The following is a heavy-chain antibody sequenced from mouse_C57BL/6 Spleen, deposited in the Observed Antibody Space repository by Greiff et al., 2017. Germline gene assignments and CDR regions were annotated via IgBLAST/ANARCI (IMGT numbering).Heavy chain of an antibody. Sequence: VQGVESGPELVKPGASVKLSCKASGYTFTSYDINWVKQRPGQGLEWIGWIYPRGGCTKYNEKFKGKATLTVDTSSSTAYMGLHSLTSDDSAVYFCARKDSNYYLDYWGQGTTLTVSS. J-gene: IGHJ2*01. V-gene: IGHV1-85*01. D-gene: IGHD2-5*01. CDR1: GYTFTSYD. CDR3: ARKDSNYYLDY. CDR2: IYPRGGCT.